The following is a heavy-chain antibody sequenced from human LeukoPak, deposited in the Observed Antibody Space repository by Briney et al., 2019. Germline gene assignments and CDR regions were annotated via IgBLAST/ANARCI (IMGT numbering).Heavy chain of an antibody. D-gene: IGHD6-19*01. CDR1: GFTFGDYA. J-gene: IGHJ4*02. CDR2: IRSKAYGGTT. Sequence: PGGTLRLSCTASGFTFGDYAMSWVRQAPGKGLEWVGLIRSKAYGGTTEYAASVKGRFTISRDDSKSIAYLQMNSLKTEDTAVYYCTRDPAVADYFDYWGQGTLVTVSS. V-gene: IGHV3-49*04. CDR3: TRDPAVADYFDY.